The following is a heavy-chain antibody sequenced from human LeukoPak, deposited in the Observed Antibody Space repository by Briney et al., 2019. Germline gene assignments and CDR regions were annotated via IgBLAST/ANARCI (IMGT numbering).Heavy chain of an antibody. Sequence: SETLSLTCAVYGGSFSGYYWSWIRQPPGKGLEWIGEINHSGSTNYNPSLKSRVTISVDTSKNQFSLKLSSVTAADTAVYYCARRNCGGDCYLFDYWGQGTLVTVSS. CDR2: INHSGST. V-gene: IGHV4-34*01. CDR3: ARRNCGGDCYLFDY. CDR1: GGSFSGYY. J-gene: IGHJ4*02. D-gene: IGHD2-21*02.